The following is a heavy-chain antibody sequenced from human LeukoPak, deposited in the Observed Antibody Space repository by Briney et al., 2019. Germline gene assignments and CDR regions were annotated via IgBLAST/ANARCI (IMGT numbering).Heavy chain of an antibody. Sequence: PGGSLRLSCAASGFTFSSYAMSWVRQAPGKGLEWVSAISGSGGSTYYADSVKGRFTISRDNSKNTLYLQMNSLRAEDTAVYYCAKDGPYYDFWSGYHSDAFDIWGQGTMVTVSS. J-gene: IGHJ3*02. CDR3: AKDGPYYDFWSGYHSDAFDI. D-gene: IGHD3-3*01. CDR2: ISGSGGST. CDR1: GFTFSSYA. V-gene: IGHV3-23*01.